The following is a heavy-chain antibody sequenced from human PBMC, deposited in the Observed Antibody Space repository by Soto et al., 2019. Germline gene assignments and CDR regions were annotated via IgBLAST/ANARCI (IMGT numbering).Heavy chain of an antibody. J-gene: IGHJ4*02. Sequence: QAQLVESGGGVVQPGRSLRLSCAASGFTFSSYGMHWVRQAPGKGLEWVAVIWYDGSNKYYADSVKGRFTISRDNSKNTLYLQMNSLRAEDTAVYYCARGGWGVSSGYYDYWGQGTLVTVSS. CDR1: GFTFSSYG. CDR3: ARGGWGVSSGYYDY. V-gene: IGHV3-33*01. D-gene: IGHD3-22*01. CDR2: IWYDGSNK.